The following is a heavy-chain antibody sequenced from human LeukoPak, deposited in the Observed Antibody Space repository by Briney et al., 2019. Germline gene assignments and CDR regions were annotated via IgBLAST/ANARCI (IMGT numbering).Heavy chain of an antibody. CDR1: GFTFSSYA. Sequence: PGGSLRLSCAASGFTFSSYAMSWVRQAPGKGLEWVSAISGSGGSTYYADSVKGRFTISRDNSKNTLYLQMNSLRAEDTAVYYCASGMYNWNYGKAIYSIDYWGQGTLVTVSS. CDR3: ASGMYNWNYGKAIYSIDY. D-gene: IGHD1-7*01. V-gene: IGHV3-23*01. J-gene: IGHJ4*02. CDR2: ISGSGGST.